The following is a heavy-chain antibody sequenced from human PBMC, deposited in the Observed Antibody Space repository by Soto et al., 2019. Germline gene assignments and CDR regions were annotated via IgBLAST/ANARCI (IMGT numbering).Heavy chain of an antibody. J-gene: IGHJ4*02. CDR2: ISPHNGNT. Sequence: HVQLVQSGGELKKPGASVKVSCNTSGYTFNTYFITWVRQAPGQGLEWMGWISPHNGNTNYAETFQGRGTMTADTITKTAYMELRNLRIDDTAVYYCARDTGNSFDYWGQGTPVTVSS. CDR3: ARDTGNSFDY. V-gene: IGHV1-18*01. CDR1: GYTFNTYF.